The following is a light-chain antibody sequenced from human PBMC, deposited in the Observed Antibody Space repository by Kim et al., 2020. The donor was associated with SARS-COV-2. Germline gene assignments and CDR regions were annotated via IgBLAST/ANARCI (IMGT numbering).Light chain of an antibody. CDR3: QQYNNWPPIT. CDR1: QSVSNK. J-gene: IGKJ5*01. Sequence: TPGARAPHSCRASQSVSNKLAWYQQKPGQAPRLLIYDASTRATGIPARFSGSGSGTEFILTVSSLQSEDFAVYYCQQYNNWPPITFGQGTRLEIK. CDR2: DAS. V-gene: IGKV3-15*01.